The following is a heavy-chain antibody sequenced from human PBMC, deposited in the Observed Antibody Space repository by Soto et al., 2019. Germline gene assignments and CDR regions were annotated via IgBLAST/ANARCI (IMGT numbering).Heavy chain of an antibody. CDR2: IWYDGSNK. D-gene: IGHD6-13*01. Sequence: TGGSLRLSCAASGFTFSSYGMHWVRQAPGKGLEWVAVIWYDGSNKYYADSVKGRFTISRDNSKNTLYLQMNSLRAEDTAVYYCAREFYVALEGIAAAGTRHPIYYYYGMDVWGQGTTVTVSS. V-gene: IGHV3-33*01. CDR1: GFTFSSYG. J-gene: IGHJ6*02. CDR3: AREFYVALEGIAAAGTRHPIYYYYGMDV.